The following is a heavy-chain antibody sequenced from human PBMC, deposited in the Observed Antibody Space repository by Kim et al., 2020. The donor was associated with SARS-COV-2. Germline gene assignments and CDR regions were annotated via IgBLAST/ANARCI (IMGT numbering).Heavy chain of an antibody. CDR2: INSDGSST. CDR1: GFTFSSYW. CDR3: ARGNYDILTGYYSYGMDV. D-gene: IGHD3-9*01. V-gene: IGHV3-74*01. J-gene: IGHJ6*02. Sequence: GGSLRLSCAASGFTFSSYWMHWVRQAPGKGLVWVSRINSDGSSTSYADSVKGRFTISRDNAKNTLYLQMNSLRAEDTAVYYCARGNYDILTGYYSYGMDVWGQGTTVTVSS.